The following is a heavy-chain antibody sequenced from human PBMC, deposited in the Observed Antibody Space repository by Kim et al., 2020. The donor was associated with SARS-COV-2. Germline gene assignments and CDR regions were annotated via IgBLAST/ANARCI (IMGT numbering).Heavy chain of an antibody. J-gene: IGHJ4*02. Sequence: GGSLRLSCAASGLTFSYYGMYWARQPPGKGLEWVAFISYDGSNQYYADSVKGRFTISRDNSKNTLYLQMNSLRAEATAVYFCAKGAMGRGADRDYWVQGT. CDR1: GLTFSYYG. CDR3: AKGAMGRGADRDY. D-gene: IGHD3-10*01. CDR2: ISYDGSNQ. V-gene: IGHV3-30*18.